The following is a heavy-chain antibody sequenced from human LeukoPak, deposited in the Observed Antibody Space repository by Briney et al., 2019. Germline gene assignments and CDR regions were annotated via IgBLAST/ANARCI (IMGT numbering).Heavy chain of an antibody. D-gene: IGHD1-7*01. J-gene: IGHJ4*02. Sequence: PGGSLRLSCAASGFTFSSYAMTWVRQAPGKGLEWVSAITGGGDTTYYADSVKGRFTISRDNSKNTLYLQMNNLRAEDTAVYYCAGHWNYYFDYWGQGTLVAVSS. V-gene: IGHV3-23*01. CDR3: AGHWNYYFDY. CDR1: GFTFSSYA. CDR2: ITGGGDTT.